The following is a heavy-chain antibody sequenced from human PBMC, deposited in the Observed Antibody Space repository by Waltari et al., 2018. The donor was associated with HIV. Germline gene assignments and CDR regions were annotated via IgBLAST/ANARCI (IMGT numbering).Heavy chain of an antibody. J-gene: IGHJ4*02. Sequence: QVQLVESGGGVVQPGRSLRLSCAASGFHFSSYGMRWVSQAPGKGLEWVAFIWYDGSYKYYADSVKGRFTISRDNSKKTLYLQMSSLRAEYTAVYYCARDPAPYYDILTGYNAYYFDYWGQGTLVTVSS. V-gene: IGHV3-33*01. CDR1: GFHFSSYG. D-gene: IGHD3-9*01. CDR3: ARDPAPYYDILTGYNAYYFDY. CDR2: IWYDGSYK.